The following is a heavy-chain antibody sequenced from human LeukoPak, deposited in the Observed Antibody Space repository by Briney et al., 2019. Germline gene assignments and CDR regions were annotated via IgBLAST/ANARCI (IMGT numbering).Heavy chain of an antibody. Sequence: PSETLSLTCTVSGGSINNYYWSWIRQPPGKGLEWIAYIYNSGTTNYNPSLKSRVTISLDTSKNHSSLKLTSVTASHTSVYCCAMHDRYRITRSYDYYPLDVWGPGTTVTVS. CDR1: GGSINNYY. J-gene: IGHJ6*02. CDR3: AMHDRYRITRSYDYYPLDV. V-gene: IGHV4-59*08. D-gene: IGHD2-21*01. CDR2: IYNSGTT.